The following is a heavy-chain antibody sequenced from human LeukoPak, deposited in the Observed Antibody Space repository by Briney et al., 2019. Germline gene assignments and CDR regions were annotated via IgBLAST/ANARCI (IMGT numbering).Heavy chain of an antibody. CDR1: GFTFSSYW. D-gene: IGHD5-24*01. CDR2: IKQDGSEK. J-gene: IGHJ4*02. V-gene: IGHV3-7*01. Sequence: GGSLRLSCAASGFTFSSYWMSWVRQAPGKGLEWVANIKQDGSEKYYVDSVKGRFTISRDNAKNSLYLQMNSLRAEDTAVYYCARTLVDGYNHFDYWGQGTLVTVSS. CDR3: ARTLVDGYNHFDY.